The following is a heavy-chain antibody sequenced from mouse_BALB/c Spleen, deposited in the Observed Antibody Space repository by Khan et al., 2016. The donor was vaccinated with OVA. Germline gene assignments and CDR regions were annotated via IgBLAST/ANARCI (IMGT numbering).Heavy chain of an antibody. CDR2: INPTSGYT. CDR3: TRDRIDY. J-gene: IGHJ2*01. CDR1: GYTFTTYW. V-gene: IGHV1-7*01. Sequence: QVQLKQSGAERAKPGASVKMSCKASGYTFTTYWMHWVTQRPGQGLEWIGYINPTSGYTDYNEKFKDRATLSADKSSSTAYMQLSSLTSEDSAVYYCTRDRIDYWGQGTTLTVSS.